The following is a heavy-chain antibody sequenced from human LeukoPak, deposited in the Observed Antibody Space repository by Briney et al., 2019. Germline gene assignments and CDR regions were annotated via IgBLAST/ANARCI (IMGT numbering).Heavy chain of an antibody. CDR1: GFTFSNYW. J-gene: IGHJ4*02. CDR3: ASGRQLGY. D-gene: IGHD6-13*01. CDR2: IKEDGSEK. Sequence: QSGGSLRLSCAASGFTFSNYWMIWVRQAPGKGLEWEANIKEDGSEKYYVDSVKGRFTISRDNARNSLYLRMNSLRAEDTAVYYCASGRQLGYWGQGTLVTVSS. V-gene: IGHV3-7*01.